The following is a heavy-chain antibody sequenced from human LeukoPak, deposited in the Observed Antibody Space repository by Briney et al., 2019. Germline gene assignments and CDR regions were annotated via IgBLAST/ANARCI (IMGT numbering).Heavy chain of an antibody. CDR1: GGSISSSSYY. CDR2: IYYSGST. D-gene: IGHD2-15*01. Sequence: PSETLSLTCTVSGGSISSSSYYWGWIRQPPGKGLEWIGSIYYSGSTYYNPSLKSRVTISVDTSKNQFSLKLSSVTAADTAVYYCAREGYCSGGSCYGDWGQGTLVTVSS. J-gene: IGHJ4*02. CDR3: AREGYCSGGSCYGD. V-gene: IGHV4-39*07.